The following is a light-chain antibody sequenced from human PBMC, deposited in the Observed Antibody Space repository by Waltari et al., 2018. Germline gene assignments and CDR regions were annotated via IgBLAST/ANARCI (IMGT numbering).Light chain of an antibody. Sequence: QSALTQPASVPGSPGQSLTTSCTGNNSDVGNSDFVSWYQQCPGKAPQLIIYDVNKRPSGLSNRFSGSKSGSTASLTISGLQAEDEAVYYCSSYTTYGTFVIFGGGTKLTVL. V-gene: IGLV2-14*03. CDR3: SSYTTYGTFVI. CDR2: DVN. J-gene: IGLJ2*01. CDR1: NSDVGNSDF.